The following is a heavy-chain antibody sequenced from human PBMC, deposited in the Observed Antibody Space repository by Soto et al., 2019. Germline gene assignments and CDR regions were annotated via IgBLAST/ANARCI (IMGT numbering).Heavy chain of an antibody. D-gene: IGHD1-1*01. V-gene: IGHV4-34*01. Sequence: PSETLSLTCAVSGGSLSDYYWPWIRQSPGKGLEWIGEIHPSGSTYYNPSLRSRVTISVDTSKNQFSLKLTSLTAADTAIYYCARGSDEYKLGNVWGHGTTVIVSS. J-gene: IGHJ6*02. CDR3: ARGSDEYKLGNV. CDR2: IHPSGST. CDR1: GGSLSDYY.